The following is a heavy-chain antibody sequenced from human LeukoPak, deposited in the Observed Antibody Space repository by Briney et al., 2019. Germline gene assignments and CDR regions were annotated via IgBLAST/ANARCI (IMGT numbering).Heavy chain of an antibody. CDR2: ISGNGRST. J-gene: IGHJ4*02. V-gene: IGHV3-64*01. Sequence: PGGSLRLSCAASGFTFSTYAMHWVRQAPGKGLEYVSAISGNGRSTYYANSVKGRFTISRDDSKNTLSLQMNSLKTEDTAVYYCCKVVRGKNFFENWGQGTLVAVSS. CDR1: GFTFSTYA. CDR3: CKVVRGKNFFEN. D-gene: IGHD6-6*01.